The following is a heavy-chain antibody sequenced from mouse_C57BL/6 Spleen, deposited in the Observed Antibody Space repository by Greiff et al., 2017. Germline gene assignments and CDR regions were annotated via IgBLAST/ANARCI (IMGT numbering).Heavy chain of an antibody. CDR2: INPGSGGT. CDR1: GYAFTNYL. V-gene: IGHV1-54*01. CDR3: ARGGMTTVVATGWYYAMDY. D-gene: IGHD1-1*01. Sequence: QVQLQQSGAELVRPGTSVKVSCKASGYAFTNYLIEWVKQRPGQGLEWIGVINPGSGGTNYNEKFKGKATLTADKSSSTAYMQLSSLTSEDSAVYFCARGGMTTVVATGWYYAMDYWGQGTSVTVAS. J-gene: IGHJ4*01.